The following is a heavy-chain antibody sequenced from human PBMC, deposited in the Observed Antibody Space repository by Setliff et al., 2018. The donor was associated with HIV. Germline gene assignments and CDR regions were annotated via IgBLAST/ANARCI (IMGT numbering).Heavy chain of an antibody. CDR3: ARPQKYCSGGHLFDD. D-gene: IGHD2-15*01. CDR2: INTNGGST. J-gene: IGHJ4*02. CDR1: GFAFEEYG. V-gene: IGHV3-20*04. Sequence: TGGSLRLSCTATGFAFEEYGMAWVRQVPGKGLEWVSGINTNGGSTGYSDSVMGRFRISRDNVKKSLHLQMDTLRVEDTAVYFCARPQKYCSGGHLFDDWGRGVSVTVSS.